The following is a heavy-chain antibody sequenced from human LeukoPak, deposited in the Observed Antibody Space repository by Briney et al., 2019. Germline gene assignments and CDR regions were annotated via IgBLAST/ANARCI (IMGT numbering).Heavy chain of an antibody. D-gene: IGHD1-1*01. J-gene: IGHJ4*02. CDR1: GFTFSDYW. CDR3: AKDPNG. Sequence: GGSLRLSCAASGFTFSDYWMHWVRQVPGKGLEWVSAISGSGGRTYYADSVKGRFTISRDNSKNTLNLQMNSLRAEDTAVYFCAKDPNGWGQGTLVTVSS. V-gene: IGHV3-23*01. CDR2: ISGSGGRT.